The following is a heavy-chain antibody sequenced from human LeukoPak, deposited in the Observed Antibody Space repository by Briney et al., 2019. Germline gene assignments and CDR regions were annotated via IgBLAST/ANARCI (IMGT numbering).Heavy chain of an antibody. V-gene: IGHV4-59*01. D-gene: IGHD4-17*01. CDR3: VRSKRGTYGWFVP. J-gene: IGHJ5*02. Sequence: PSETLSLTCTVSGGSISGYYWSWIRQPPGKGLEWIGYIYYTGRTNYNTSLKSRVFISVETSKRQFSLKVSSVTAADTAVYYCVRSKRGTYGWFVPWGQGALGTVSS. CDR2: IYYTGRT. CDR1: GGSISGYY.